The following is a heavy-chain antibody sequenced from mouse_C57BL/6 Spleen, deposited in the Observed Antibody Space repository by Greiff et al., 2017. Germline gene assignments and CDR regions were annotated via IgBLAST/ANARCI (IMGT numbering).Heavy chain of an antibody. J-gene: IGHJ2*01. Sequence: QVQLQQPGAELVKPGASVKLSCKASGYTFTSYWMHWVKQRPGQGLEWIGMIHPNSGGTNYNEKFKSKATLTVDKSSSTAYMQLSSLTSEDSAVYYCARGEIYYDYQYYFDYWGQGTTLTVSS. CDR3: ARGEIYYDYQYYFDY. V-gene: IGHV1-64*01. CDR2: IHPNSGGT. D-gene: IGHD2-4*01. CDR1: GYTFTSYW.